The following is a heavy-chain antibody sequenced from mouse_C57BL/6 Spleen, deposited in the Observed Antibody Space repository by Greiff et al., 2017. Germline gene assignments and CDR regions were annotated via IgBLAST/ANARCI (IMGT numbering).Heavy chain of an antibody. D-gene: IGHD1-1*02. V-gene: IGHV5-9*01. CDR3: ARHYYGGGGYFDY. J-gene: IGHJ2*01. CDR2: ISGGGGNT. CDR1: GFTFSSYT. Sequence: EVKLMESGGGLVKPGGSLKLSCAASGFTFSSYTMSWVRQTPEKRLEWVATISGGGGNTYYPDSVKGRFTISRDNAKNTLYLQMSSLRSEDTALYYCARHYYGGGGYFDYWGQGTTLTVSS.